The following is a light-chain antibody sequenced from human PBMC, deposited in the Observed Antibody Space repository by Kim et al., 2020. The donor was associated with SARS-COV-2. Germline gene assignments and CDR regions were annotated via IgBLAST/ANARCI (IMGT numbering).Light chain of an antibody. CDR2: STH. CDR1: SSNSGSNT. J-gene: IGLJ3*02. CDR3: AAWDDSLNGGV. Sequence: RASISCYGSSSNSGSNTLNWYQQPPGTAPNLLSYSTHPRPSGVPDRFSGTKSGTSASLAISGLQYEDEADYYCAAWDDSLNGGVFGGGTQLTVL. V-gene: IGLV1-44*01.